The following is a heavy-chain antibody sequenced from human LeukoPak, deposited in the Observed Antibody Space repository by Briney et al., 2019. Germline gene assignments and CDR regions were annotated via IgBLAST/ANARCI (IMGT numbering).Heavy chain of an antibody. CDR1: GFTFSSYA. CDR3: EGTGDSRLLFDY. D-gene: IGHD4-17*01. J-gene: IGHJ4*02. V-gene: IGHV3-23*01. Sequence: GGTLRLSCAASGFTFSSYAMSWVRQAPGKGLEWVSAISGSGGSTYYADSVKGRFTISRDNSKNTLYLQMNSLRAEDTAVYYCEGTGDSRLLFDYWGQGTLVTVSS. CDR2: ISGSGGST.